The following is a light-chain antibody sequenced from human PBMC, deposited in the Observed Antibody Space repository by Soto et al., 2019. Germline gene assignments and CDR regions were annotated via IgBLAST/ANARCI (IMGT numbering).Light chain of an antibody. CDR3: QQYGSSPRNT. Sequence: EIVMTQSPATLSVSPGERATLSCRASQSVRSNLAWYQQKPGQAPRLLIYGASTRATGFPARFSGSGSGTDFTLTISRLEPEDFAVYYCQQYGSSPRNTFGQGTRLE. V-gene: IGKV3-15*01. J-gene: IGKJ5*01. CDR2: GAS. CDR1: QSVRSN.